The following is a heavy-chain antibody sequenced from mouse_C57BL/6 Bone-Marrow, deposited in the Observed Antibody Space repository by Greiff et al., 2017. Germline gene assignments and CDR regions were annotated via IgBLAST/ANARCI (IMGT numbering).Heavy chain of an antibody. CDR1: GFTFSSYA. Sequence: DVMLVESGGGLVKPGGSLKLSCAASGFTFSSYAMSWVRQTPEKRLEWVATISDGGSYTYYQDNVKGRFTISRDNAKNNLYLQMSHLKSEDTAMYYCARYYSNSWFAYWGQGTLVTVSA. CDR3: ARYYSNSWFAY. V-gene: IGHV5-4*03. D-gene: IGHD2-5*01. CDR2: ISDGGSYT. J-gene: IGHJ3*01.